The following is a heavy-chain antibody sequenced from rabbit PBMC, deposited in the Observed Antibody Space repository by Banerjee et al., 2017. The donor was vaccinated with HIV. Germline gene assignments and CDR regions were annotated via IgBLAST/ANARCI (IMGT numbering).Heavy chain of an antibody. Sequence: QSLEESGGGLVKPGASLTLTCTASGFSFSSGYDMCWVRQAPGKGLEWIACIYAGSSGSTYYASWAKGRCTIANNNAQNTVDLQMNSLTAADTATYFCVRFASLNDLWGPGTLVTVS. J-gene: IGHJ4*01. D-gene: IGHD1-1*01. CDR1: GFSFSSGYD. CDR2: IYAGSSGST. V-gene: IGHV1S40*01. CDR3: VRFASLNDL.